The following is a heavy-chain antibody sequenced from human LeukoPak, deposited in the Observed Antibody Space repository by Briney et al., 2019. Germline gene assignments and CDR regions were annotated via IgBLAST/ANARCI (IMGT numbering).Heavy chain of an antibody. CDR2: IKSKTNDETT. CDR3: TAGTGYSDHDY. J-gene: IGHJ4*02. V-gene: IGHV3-15*01. D-gene: IGHD5-12*01. CDR1: GFTFNNAW. Sequence: KSGGSLRLSCAASGFTFNNAWMSWVRQAPGKGLEWVGRIKSKTNDETTDYAAPVKGRFTISRDDSKNTLYLQMNSLKTEDTAVYYCTAGTGYSDHDYWGQGTLVTVSS.